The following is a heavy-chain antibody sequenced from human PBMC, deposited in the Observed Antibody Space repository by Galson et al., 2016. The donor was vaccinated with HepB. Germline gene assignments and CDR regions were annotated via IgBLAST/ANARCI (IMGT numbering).Heavy chain of an antibody. CDR3: ARDNRHYYDSKGGFDY. Sequence: SLRLSCAASGFTFSSYWRTWVRQAPGQGLEWVASIKQDGREKYYVDSVKGRFIISRDHAKNSLYLQMNSLRAEDTAVYYCARDNRHYYDSKGGFDYWGQGTLVTVSS. CDR1: GFTFSSYW. D-gene: IGHD3-22*01. CDR2: IKQDGREK. J-gene: IGHJ4*02. V-gene: IGHV3-7*04.